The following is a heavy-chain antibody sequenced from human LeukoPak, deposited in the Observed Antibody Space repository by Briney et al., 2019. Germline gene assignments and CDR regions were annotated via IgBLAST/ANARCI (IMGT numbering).Heavy chain of an antibody. V-gene: IGHV3-7*01. J-gene: IGHJ4*02. CDR2: IKQDGSEK. CDR3: VGDTATYY. D-gene: IGHD5-18*01. CDR1: GFTFSRYL. Sequence: GGSLRLSCAASGFTFSRYLMSWVRQAPGKGLQWVANIKQDGSEKYYVDSVKGRFTISRDNAKNSLYLQMNNLRAEDTAVYFCVGDTATYYWGQGTLVTVSS.